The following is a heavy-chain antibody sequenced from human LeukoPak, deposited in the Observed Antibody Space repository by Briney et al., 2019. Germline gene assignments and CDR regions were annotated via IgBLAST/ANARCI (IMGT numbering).Heavy chain of an antibody. CDR2: IIPIFGTA. CDR1: GGTFSSYA. J-gene: IGHJ4*02. D-gene: IGHD3-10*01. Sequence: SVKVSCKASGGTFSSYAISWVRQAPRQGLEWMGGIIPIFGTANYAQKFQGRVTITADESTSTAYMELSSLRSEDTAVYYCARVHRYGSGTDGVYWGQGTLVTVSA. V-gene: IGHV1-69*01. CDR3: ARVHRYGSGTDGVY.